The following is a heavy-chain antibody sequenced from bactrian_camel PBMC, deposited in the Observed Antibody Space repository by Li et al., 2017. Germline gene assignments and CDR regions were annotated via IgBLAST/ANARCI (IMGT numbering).Heavy chain of an antibody. CDR1: GFTFRDYA. J-gene: IGHJ4*01. Sequence: VQLVESGGGSVQPGGSLRPSCAASGFTFRDYAMSWVRQAPGKGLEWVSRIGSTGGMTYYSGSVKGRFTISRDNAKNIVYLQLNSLTSEDTAVYYCAASLSTIVLEIGLTTTDYWGQGTQVTVS. D-gene: IGHD4*01. V-gene: IGHV3S40*01. CDR3: AASLSTIVLEIGLTTTDY. CDR2: IGSTGGMT.